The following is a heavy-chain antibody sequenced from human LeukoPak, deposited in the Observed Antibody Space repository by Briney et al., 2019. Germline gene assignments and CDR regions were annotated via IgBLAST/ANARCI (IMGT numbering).Heavy chain of an antibody. CDR2: IYHSGST. D-gene: IGHD2-2*01. Sequence: SETLSLTCTVSGYSISSGYYWGWIRQPPGKGLEWIGSIYHSGSTYYNPSLKSRVTISVDTSKNQFSLKLSSVTAADTAVYYCTTEVPAAMGSYWGQGTLVTVSS. J-gene: IGHJ4*02. V-gene: IGHV4-38-2*02. CDR1: GYSISSGYY. CDR3: TTEVPAAMGSY.